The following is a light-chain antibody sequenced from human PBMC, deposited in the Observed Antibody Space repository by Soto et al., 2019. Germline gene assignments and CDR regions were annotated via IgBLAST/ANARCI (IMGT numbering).Light chain of an antibody. J-gene: IGKJ4*01. CDR3: EYYGTSST. CDR1: QSISNNH. V-gene: IGKV3-20*01. CDR2: GTS. Sequence: EIVLTQSPGTLSLSPGERVTLSCRARQSISNNHLAWYQQKPGQAPRLLIHGTSNRATGIPDRFSGSGSGTDFTLTFSRLEPEDFAVYYCEYYGTSSTFGGGTKVDIK.